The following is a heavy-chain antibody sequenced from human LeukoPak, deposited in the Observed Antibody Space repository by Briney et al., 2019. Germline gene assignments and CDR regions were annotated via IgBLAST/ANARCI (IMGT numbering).Heavy chain of an antibody. Sequence: PGGSLRLSCAASGFTFSNYGMHWVRQAPDKGLEWVAFIRYEGSSKYYADSVKGRFTISRDNSKNTLYLQMDSLRPEDTAVYYCAKDLLRDRWFGESWGQGTLVTVSS. V-gene: IGHV3-30*02. CDR2: IRYEGSSK. D-gene: IGHD3-10*01. J-gene: IGHJ5*02. CDR3: AKDLLRDRWFGES. CDR1: GFTFSNYG.